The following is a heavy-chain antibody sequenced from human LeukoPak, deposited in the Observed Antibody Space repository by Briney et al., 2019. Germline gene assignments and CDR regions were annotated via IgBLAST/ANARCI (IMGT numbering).Heavy chain of an antibody. CDR2: ISGSGDST. V-gene: IGHV3-23*01. D-gene: IGHD6-13*01. CDR1: GFTFGSYA. CDR3: AKDEEYSTSWSRGYFDY. J-gene: IGHJ4*02. Sequence: GGSLTLSCAASGFTFGSYAMSWVRQAPGKGLEWVSAISGSGDSTYYADSVKGRFTISRDNSQNTLYLQMNSLRAEDTAVYYCAKDEEYSTSWSRGYFDYWGQGTLVTVSS.